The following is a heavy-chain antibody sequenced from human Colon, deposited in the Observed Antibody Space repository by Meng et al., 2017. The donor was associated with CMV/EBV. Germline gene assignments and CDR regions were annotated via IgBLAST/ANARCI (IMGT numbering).Heavy chain of an antibody. CDR3: ARDQCQRYIDV. CDR1: GNTLNTYT. J-gene: IGHJ6*02. CDR2: IIPMLDII. V-gene: IGHV1-69*04. Sequence: SVKVSCKTSGNTLNTYTISWVRQAPGQGLEWMGRIIPMLDIIVYAQKFEGRVTITADKSTDTAYMELRSLTSEDTAVYYCARDQCQRYIDVWGQGTPVTVSS. D-gene: IGHD5-24*01.